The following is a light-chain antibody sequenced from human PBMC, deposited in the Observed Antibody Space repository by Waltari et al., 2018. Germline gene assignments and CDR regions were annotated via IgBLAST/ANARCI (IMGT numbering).Light chain of an antibody. Sequence: QSALTQPRSVSGSPGQSVTISCTGTRSDIGGNNDVSWYQQHPGKAPKVMIYDVSKRPSGVPDRFSGSKSDSTASLTISGLQADDEADYYCCAYAGSYILLFGGGTKLTVL. J-gene: IGLJ3*02. CDR3: CAYAGSYILL. CDR1: RSDIGGNND. V-gene: IGLV2-11*01. CDR2: DVS.